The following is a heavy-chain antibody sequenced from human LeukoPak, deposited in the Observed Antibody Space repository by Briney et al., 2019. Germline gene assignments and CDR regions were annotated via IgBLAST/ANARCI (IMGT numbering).Heavy chain of an antibody. D-gene: IGHD3-10*01. CDR2: IWSDGSSQ. Sequence: GGSLRLSCAASGFTFSSYGMHWVRQAPGKGLEWVAVIWSDGSSQYYGDSEKGRFTISRDNSKNTLHLQMSSLRADDTAVYYCARDKTSGYFDHWGQGTLVTVSS. V-gene: IGHV3-33*01. CDR3: ARDKTSGYFDH. J-gene: IGHJ4*02. CDR1: GFTFSSYG.